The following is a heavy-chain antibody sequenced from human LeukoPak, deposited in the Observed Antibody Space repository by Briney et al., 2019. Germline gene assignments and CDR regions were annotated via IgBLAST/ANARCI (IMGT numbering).Heavy chain of an antibody. CDR2: IRSKPNNYAT. CDR3: ARGYDYVGNIDS. D-gene: IGHD3-16*01. Sequence: PGGSLRLSCAASGFTFSNAWMSWVRQAPGKGLEWVGRIRSKPNNYATAVIVSVRGRFTIARDDSKNTAYLQMNNVQTEDTALYYCARGYDYVGNIDSWGQGTLVIVSS. CDR1: GFTFSNAW. J-gene: IGHJ4*02. V-gene: IGHV3-73*01.